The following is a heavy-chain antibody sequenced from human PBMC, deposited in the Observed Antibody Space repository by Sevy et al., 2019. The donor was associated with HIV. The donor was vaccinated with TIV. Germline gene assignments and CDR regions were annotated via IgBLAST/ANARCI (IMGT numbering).Heavy chain of an antibody. CDR2: ISGSGGST. V-gene: IGHV3-23*01. CDR1: GFTFSSYA. J-gene: IGHJ6*02. CDR3: AKEADPKIGYCSGGSCPNQWPPGHYYYYYGMDV. D-gene: IGHD2-15*01. Sequence: GGSLRLSCAASGFTFSSYAMSWVRQAPGKGLEWVSAISGSGGSTYYADSVKGRFTISRDNSKNTRYRQMNSLRAEDTAVYYCAKEADPKIGYCSGGSCPNQWPPGHYYYYYGMDVWGQGTTVTVSS.